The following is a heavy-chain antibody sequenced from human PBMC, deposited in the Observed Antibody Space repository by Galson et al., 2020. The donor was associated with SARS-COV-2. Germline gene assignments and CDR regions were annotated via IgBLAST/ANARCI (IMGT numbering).Heavy chain of an antibody. V-gene: IGHV4-39*01. CDR1: GGSTSSSPYC. D-gene: IGHD4-17*01. J-gene: IGHJ4*02. Sequence: ASETLSLTCTVSGGSTSSSPYCWGWIRQPPGRGLEWIGCVNYSGSTSYNPSLKSRVIISVDTSKNKFSLKLTSATAADTAVYYCARVGVTTVDVDYWGQGTLVTVSS. CDR2: VNYSGST. CDR3: ARVGVTTVDVDY.